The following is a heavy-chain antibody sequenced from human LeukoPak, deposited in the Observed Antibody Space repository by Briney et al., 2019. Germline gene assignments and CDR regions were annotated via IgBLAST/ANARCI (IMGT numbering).Heavy chain of an antibody. Sequence: PSETLSLTCAVYGGSFSGYYWSWIRQPPGKGLEWIGEINHSGSTNYNPSLKSRVTISVDTSKNQFSLKLSSVTAADTAVYYCARGSLDSSGYYLDYWGQGTLVTVSS. CDR2: INHSGST. J-gene: IGHJ4*02. CDR3: ARGSLDSSGYYLDY. D-gene: IGHD3-22*01. V-gene: IGHV4-34*01. CDR1: GGSFSGYY.